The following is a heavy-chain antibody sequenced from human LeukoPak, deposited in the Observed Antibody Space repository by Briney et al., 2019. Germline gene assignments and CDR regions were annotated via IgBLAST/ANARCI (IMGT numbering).Heavy chain of an antibody. CDR3: AREGGYCNSGYCYISLDY. Sequence: SETLCLTCTVSGGYISSYNHYWGRIRQPPGKGLEWIGSVYYTGSTYYNPSLSSRVTVSVGTSKNQFSLKLSSVTAADTAVYYCAREGGYCNSGYCYISLDYWGQGALLTVSS. V-gene: IGHV4-39*07. CDR2: VYYTGST. J-gene: IGHJ4*02. D-gene: IGHD2-2*02. CDR1: GGYISSYNHY.